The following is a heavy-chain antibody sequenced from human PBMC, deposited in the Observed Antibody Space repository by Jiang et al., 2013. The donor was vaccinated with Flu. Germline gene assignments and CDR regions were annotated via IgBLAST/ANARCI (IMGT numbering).Heavy chain of an antibody. V-gene: IGHV4-30-4*01. CDR1: GDSISNGNYY. CDR3: ARSDYYYYGVDV. J-gene: IGHJ6*02. Sequence: SQTLSLTCSVSGDSISNGNYYWNWIRQSPGKGLEWIGYIYYSGSTHFNPSLKSRVTISGDTSKNHFSLRLTSVTAADTAVYYCARSDYYYYGVDVWGQG. CDR2: IYYSGST.